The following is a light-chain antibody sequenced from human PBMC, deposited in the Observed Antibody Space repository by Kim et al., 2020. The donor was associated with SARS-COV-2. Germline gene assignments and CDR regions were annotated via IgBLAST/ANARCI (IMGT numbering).Light chain of an antibody. CDR1: QSVLYSSNNKNY. Sequence: ATINCKSSQSVLYSSNNKNYLAWYQQKPGQPPKLLIYWASIRESGVPDRFSGSGSGTDFTLTIRSLQAEDVAVYHCHQYYAAPWTFGQGTKVDIK. V-gene: IGKV4-1*01. J-gene: IGKJ1*01. CDR3: HQYYAAPWT. CDR2: WAS.